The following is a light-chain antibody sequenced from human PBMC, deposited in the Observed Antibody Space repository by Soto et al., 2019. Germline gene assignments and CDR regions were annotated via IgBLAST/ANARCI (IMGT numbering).Light chain of an antibody. CDR3: QQRSNWPIT. CDR1: QSVSSY. CDR2: DTS. Sequence: IVLTQSPATLSLSPGERATLSCRASQSVSSYLAWHQQKPGQPPRLLIYDTSNRATGVPARFSGSGSGTDFTLTISSLEPEDFAVYYCQQRSNWPITFGQGTRLEIK. J-gene: IGKJ5*01. V-gene: IGKV3-11*01.